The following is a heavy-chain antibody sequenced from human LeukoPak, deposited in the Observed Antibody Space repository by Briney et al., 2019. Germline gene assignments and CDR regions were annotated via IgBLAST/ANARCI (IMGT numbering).Heavy chain of an antibody. D-gene: IGHD1-14*01. V-gene: IGHV3-48*04. Sequence: PGGSLRLSCAASGFTYSSYSMCWVRQAPGKGLEWVSFISRDGGTIDYADSVKGRFTISRDNAKNSLYLQMSRLRGEDTAVYYCARKAITVTTFDYWGQGTIVTVSS. CDR3: ARKAITVTTFDY. J-gene: IGHJ4*02. CDR2: ISRDGGTI. CDR1: GFTYSSYS.